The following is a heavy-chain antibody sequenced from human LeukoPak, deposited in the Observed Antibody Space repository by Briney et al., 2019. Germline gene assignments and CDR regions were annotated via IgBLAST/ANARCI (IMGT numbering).Heavy chain of an antibody. CDR3: ARSTGYCSGGSCHHDAFDI. CDR2: ISSSGSTI. J-gene: IGHJ3*02. CDR1: GFTFSDYY. Sequence: KTGGSLRLSCAASGFTFSDYYMSWIRQAPGKGLEWVSYISSSGSTIYYADSVKGRFTISRDNAKNSLYLQMNSLRAEDTAVYYCARSTGYCSGGSCHHDAFDIWGQGTMVTVSS. V-gene: IGHV3-11*04. D-gene: IGHD2-15*01.